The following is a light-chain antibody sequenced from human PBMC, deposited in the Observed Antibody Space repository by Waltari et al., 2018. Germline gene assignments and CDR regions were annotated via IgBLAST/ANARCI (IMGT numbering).Light chain of an antibody. V-gene: IGKV3-15*01. CDR1: QSVHSN. Sequence: EIVMTQSPATLSVSPGARATLSCRASQSVHSNLAWYQQKPGQAPRLLIYGASTRATGIPARFSGSGSGTEFALTISSMESGDFAVYSCQQYNSWPLTFGGGTKVEIK. J-gene: IGKJ4*01. CDR3: QQYNSWPLT. CDR2: GAS.